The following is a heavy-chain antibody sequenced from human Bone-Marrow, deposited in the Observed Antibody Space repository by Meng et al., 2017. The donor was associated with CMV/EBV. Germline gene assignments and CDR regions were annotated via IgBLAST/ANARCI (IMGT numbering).Heavy chain of an antibody. V-gene: IGHV4-34*01. CDR1: SGSY. CDR2: RKRSGSI. Sequence: SGSYGSWIREHPWKGLEWIGERKRSGSINYNTSLKSRVTISVDTSKNQFSLKLSSVTAAETAVYYCARAPANIVVGPAAIGGNYFDYWGQGTLVTVSS. CDR3: ARAPANIVVGPAAIGGNYFDY. D-gene: IGHD2-2*02. J-gene: IGHJ4*02.